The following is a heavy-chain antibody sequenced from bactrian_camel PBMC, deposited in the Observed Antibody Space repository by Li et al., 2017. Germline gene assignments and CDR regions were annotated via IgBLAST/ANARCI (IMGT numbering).Heavy chain of an antibody. CDR2: IRTGYPFTS. Sequence: HVQLVESGGGSVQAGGSLRLSCAASGATAGRHCMAWFRQVPGKERETVASIRTGYPFTSDYHASVEGRFTVSQDNAKNAAYLQMNSLKPEDTAMYYCAAPALQTQLWRPLHPADYSYWGHGTQVTVS. D-gene: IGHD2*01. V-gene: IGHV3-2*01. CDR3: AAPALQTQLWRPLHPADYSY. J-gene: IGHJ6*01. CDR1: GATAGRHC.